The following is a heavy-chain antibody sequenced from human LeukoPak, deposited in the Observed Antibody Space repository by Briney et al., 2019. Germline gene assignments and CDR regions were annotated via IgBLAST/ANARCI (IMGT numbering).Heavy chain of an antibody. Sequence: GGSLRLSCAASAFTFSTYSMNWVRQAPGKGLEWVSYISSSTSTIYYADSVRGRFTISRDNAKNSLYLQMNSLRAEDTAVYYCARTPRYTYGPGDFDYWGQGTLVTVSS. J-gene: IGHJ4*02. V-gene: IGHV3-48*04. D-gene: IGHD5-18*01. CDR1: AFTFSTYS. CDR3: ARTPRYTYGPGDFDY. CDR2: ISSSTSTI.